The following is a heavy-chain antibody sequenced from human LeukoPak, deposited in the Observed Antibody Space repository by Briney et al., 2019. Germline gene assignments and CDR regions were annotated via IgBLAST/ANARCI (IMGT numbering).Heavy chain of an antibody. V-gene: IGHV3-21*01. CDR3: ARPSNYHGSGNYFPFDY. D-gene: IGHD3-10*01. J-gene: IGHJ4*02. CDR1: GFTFSTYN. Sequence: PGGSLRLSCAAYGFTFSTYNMNWVRQAPGKGLEWVSSISTGSRDIYYADSVKARFTISRDNAKNSLYLQMNSLRAEDTAVYYCARPSNYHGSGNYFPFDYWGQGTLVTVSS. CDR2: ISTGSRDI.